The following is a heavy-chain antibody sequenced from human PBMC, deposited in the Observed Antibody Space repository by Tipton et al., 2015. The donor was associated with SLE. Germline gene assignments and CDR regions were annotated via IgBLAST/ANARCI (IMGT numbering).Heavy chain of an antibody. D-gene: IGHD2-15*01. V-gene: IGHV5-51*01. CDR2: IYPGDSDT. CDR3: ARGDIVVVVAATPAFDI. CDR1: GYSFATYW. J-gene: IGHJ3*02. Sequence: QLVQSGEEVKKPGESLKISCKGSGYSFATYWIGWVRQMPGKGLEWMGIIYPGDSDTRYSPSFQGQVTISVDRSISTAYLQWSSLKASDTAMYYCARGDIVVVVAATPAFDIWGQGTMVTVSS.